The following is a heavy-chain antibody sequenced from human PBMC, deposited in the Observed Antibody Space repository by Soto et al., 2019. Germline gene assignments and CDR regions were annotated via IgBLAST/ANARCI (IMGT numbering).Heavy chain of an antibody. D-gene: IGHD3-22*01. CDR2: IYYSGST. Sequence: QVQLQESGPGLVKPSETLSLTCTVSGGSISSYYWSWIRQPPGKGLEWIGYIYYSGSTNYNPSLKSRVTISVDTSKNQFSLKLSSVTAADTAVYYCAREKNYYDSSGYYANWFDPWGQGTLVTVSS. J-gene: IGHJ5*02. V-gene: IGHV4-59*01. CDR1: GGSISSYY. CDR3: AREKNYYDSSGYYANWFDP.